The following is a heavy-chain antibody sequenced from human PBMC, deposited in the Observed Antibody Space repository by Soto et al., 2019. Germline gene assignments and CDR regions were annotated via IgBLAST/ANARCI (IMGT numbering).Heavy chain of an antibody. Sequence: QVQLVESGGGVVQPGRSLRLSCAASGFTFSSYGMHWVRQAPGKGLEWVAVIWYDGSNKYYADSVKGRFTISRENSKNTLYLQMNSLRAEDTAVYYCASLEGYYYYGMEVWGQGTTVTVSS. J-gene: IGHJ6*02. CDR2: IWYDGSNK. CDR1: GFTFSSYG. V-gene: IGHV3-33*01. CDR3: ASLEGYYYYGMEV.